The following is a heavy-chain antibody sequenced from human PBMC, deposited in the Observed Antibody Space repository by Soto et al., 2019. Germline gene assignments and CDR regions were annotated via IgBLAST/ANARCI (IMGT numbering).Heavy chain of an antibody. Sequence: SETLSLTCAGSGGSISSGGYSWSWIRQPPGKGLEWIGYIYHSGSTNYNPSLKSRVTISVDTSKNQFSLKLGSVTAADTAVYYCARGPPNCSGGSCSFDYWGQGTLVTVSS. CDR3: ARGPPNCSGGSCSFDY. CDR2: IYHSGST. CDR1: GGSISSGGYS. D-gene: IGHD2-15*01. V-gene: IGHV4-30-2*01. J-gene: IGHJ4*02.